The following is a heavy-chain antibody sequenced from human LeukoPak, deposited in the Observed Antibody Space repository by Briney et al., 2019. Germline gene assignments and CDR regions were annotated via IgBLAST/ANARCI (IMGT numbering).Heavy chain of an antibody. D-gene: IGHD3-10*01. Sequence: ASVKVSCKASGYTFTSYAMHWVRQAPGQRLEWMGWINAGNGNTKCSQKFQGRVTITRDTSASTAYMELSSLRSEDTAVYYCARAPAVSFGELKSWGQGTLVTVSS. CDR1: GYTFTSYA. CDR3: ARAPAVSFGELKS. V-gene: IGHV1-3*01. CDR2: INAGNGNT. J-gene: IGHJ5*02.